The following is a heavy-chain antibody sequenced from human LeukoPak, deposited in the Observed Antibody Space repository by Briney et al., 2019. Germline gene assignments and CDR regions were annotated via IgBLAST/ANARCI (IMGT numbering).Heavy chain of an antibody. Sequence: ASVKVSCKASGYTFINYYVHWVRQAPGQGLQWLGMINPSGGSTVYAQMLQGRLTMTTDMSTRTVYMELNSLTSEDTAVYYCARVTHTELSTWFDPWGQGTLVTVSS. J-gene: IGHJ5*02. CDR3: ARVTHTELSTWFDP. D-gene: IGHD5-18*01. CDR2: INPSGGST. V-gene: IGHV1-46*01. CDR1: GYTFINYY.